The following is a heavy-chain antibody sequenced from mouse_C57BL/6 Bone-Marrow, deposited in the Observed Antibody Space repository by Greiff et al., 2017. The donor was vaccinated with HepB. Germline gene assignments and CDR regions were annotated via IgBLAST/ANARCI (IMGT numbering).Heavy chain of an antibody. J-gene: IGHJ3*01. CDR2: IDPDNGDT. CDR1: GFNFTDDY. CDR3: TTDGGFAY. V-gene: IGHV14-4*01. Sequence: VQLQQSGAELVRPGASVKLSCTASGFNFTDDYMHWVKQRPEQGLEWIGWIDPDNGDTEYAAKFKGKATITADTSSNTAYLQLSSLTSEDTAVYYCTTDGGFAYWGQGTLVTVSA.